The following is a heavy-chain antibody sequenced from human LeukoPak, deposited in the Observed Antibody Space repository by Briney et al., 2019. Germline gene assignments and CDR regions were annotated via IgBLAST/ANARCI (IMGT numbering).Heavy chain of an antibody. J-gene: IGHJ4*02. CDR2: INPNSGDR. CDR1: GYTFTGHY. Sequence: GASVKVSCKASGYTFTGHYMHWARQAPGQGLEWMGWINPNSGDRNSAQKFQGRVTMTRDTSISTVYMELSRLGPDDTAVYYCAREGWDQRDTAAFGHWGQGTLVTVSS. V-gene: IGHV1-2*02. D-gene: IGHD6-19*01. CDR3: AREGWDQRDTAAFGH.